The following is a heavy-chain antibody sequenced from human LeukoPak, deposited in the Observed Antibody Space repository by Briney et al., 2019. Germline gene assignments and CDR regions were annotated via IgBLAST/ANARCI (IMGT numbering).Heavy chain of an antibody. CDR1: GYTFTSYD. V-gene: IGHV1-8*01. CDR2: MNPNSGNT. J-gene: IGHJ4*02. Sequence: GASVKVSCMASGYTFTSYDINWVRQATGQGLEWMGWMNPNSGNTGYARKFQGRVTMTRNTSISTAYMELSSLRSEDTAVYYCARWYGSGSCFDYWGQGTLVTVSS. D-gene: IGHD3-10*01. CDR3: ARWYGSGSCFDY.